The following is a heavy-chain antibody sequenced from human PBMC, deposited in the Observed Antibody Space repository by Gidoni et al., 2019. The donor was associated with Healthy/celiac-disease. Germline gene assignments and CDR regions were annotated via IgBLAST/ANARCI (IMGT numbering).Heavy chain of an antibody. CDR2: INHSGST. J-gene: IGHJ4*02. D-gene: IGHD6-6*01. V-gene: IGHV4-34*01. CDR1: GGSFSGYY. Sequence: QVQLQPWGAGLLKPSETLSLTCAVYGGSFSGYYWSWIRQPPGKGLEWIGEINHSGSTNYNPSLKSRVTISVDTSKNQFSLKLSSVTAADTAVYYCARGRPHTMYSSFIRKTLPNIPLFDYWGQGTLVTVSS. CDR3: ARGRPHTMYSSFIRKTLPNIPLFDY.